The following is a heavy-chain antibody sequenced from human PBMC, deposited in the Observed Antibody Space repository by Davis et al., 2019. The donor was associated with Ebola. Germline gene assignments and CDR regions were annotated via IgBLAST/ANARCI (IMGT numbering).Heavy chain of an antibody. J-gene: IGHJ6*02. Sequence: PGGSLRLSCAASGFSFGSYGMHWVRQAPGKGLEWVAFIRYDGSNKYYADSVKGRFTISRDNSKNTLYLQMNSLRAEDTAVYYCAKDGSHGTFYYYYGMDVWGQGTTVTVSS. CDR2: IRYDGSNK. V-gene: IGHV3-30*02. D-gene: IGHD1-26*01. CDR1: GFSFGSYG. CDR3: AKDGSHGTFYYYYGMDV.